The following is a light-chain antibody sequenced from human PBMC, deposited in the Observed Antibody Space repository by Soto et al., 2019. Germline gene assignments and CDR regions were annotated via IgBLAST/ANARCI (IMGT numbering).Light chain of an antibody. Sequence: NVFTQSPSPLSFSPGERVPPSFRASQSVTTRLAWYQHKPGQAPTLLMSGASNRASGVPVRFSGSGSGTDFTLTITRLEPEDLALYYCQQYGGSPITFGLGTRLEIK. V-gene: IGKV3-20*01. CDR1: QSVTTR. CDR2: GAS. CDR3: QQYGGSPIT. J-gene: IGKJ5*01.